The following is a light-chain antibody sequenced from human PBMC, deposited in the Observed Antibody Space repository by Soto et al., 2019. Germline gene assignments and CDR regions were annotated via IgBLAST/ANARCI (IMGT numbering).Light chain of an antibody. V-gene: IGKV1-5*03. J-gene: IGKJ1*01. Sequence: DIQITQAPSTLSASVGDRVTITCRASQMIYTWLAWYQQKPGKAPKLLIYEASSLDVGVPSRFSGSGSGTEFTLTISSLQPDDFATYYCQQYNTFWTLGQGTKVDIK. CDR3: QQYNTFWT. CDR2: EAS. CDR1: QMIYTW.